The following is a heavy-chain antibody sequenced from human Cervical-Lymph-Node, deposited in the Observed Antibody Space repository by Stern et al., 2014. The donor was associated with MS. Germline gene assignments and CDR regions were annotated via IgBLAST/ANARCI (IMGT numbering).Heavy chain of an antibody. CDR3: TTPFITVLRGVRKDV. Sequence: DVQLLESGGGLVKPGGSLRLSCAVSGFTFNNAWMTWVRQAPGRGLEWVGRIKSETDGGTTDYAAPVKGRFIISRETTKNTLYLHMNSLKIEDTAVYYCTTPFITVLRGVRKDVWGQGTTVTVSS. D-gene: IGHD3-10*01. J-gene: IGHJ6*02. V-gene: IGHV3-15*01. CDR1: GFTFNNAW. CDR2: IKSETDGGTT.